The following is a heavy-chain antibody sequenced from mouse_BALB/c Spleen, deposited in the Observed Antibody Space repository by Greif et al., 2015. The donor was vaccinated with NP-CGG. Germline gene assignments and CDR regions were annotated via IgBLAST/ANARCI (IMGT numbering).Heavy chain of an antibody. D-gene: IGHD2-4*01. Sequence: EVMLVESGGGLVKPGGSLKLSCAASGFTFSSYAMSWVRQTPEKRLEWVATISRGGSYTYYPGSVKGRFTISRDNAKNTLYLQMSSLRSEDTAMYYCARSDYDYARGFAYWGQGTLVTVSA. CDR3: ARSDYDYARGFAY. V-gene: IGHV5-9-1*01. J-gene: IGHJ3*01. CDR2: ISRGGSYT. CDR1: GFTFSSYA.